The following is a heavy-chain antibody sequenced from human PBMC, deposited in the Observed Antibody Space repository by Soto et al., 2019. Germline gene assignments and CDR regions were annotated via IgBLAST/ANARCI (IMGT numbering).Heavy chain of an antibody. Sequence: GGSLRLSCAASGFTFDDYTMHWVRQAPGKGLEWVSLISWDVGSTYYADSVKGRFTISRDNSKNSLYLQMNSLRTEDTALYYSAKDISRSGSSGMDVWGQGTTVTVSS. CDR3: AKDISRSGSSGMDV. J-gene: IGHJ6*02. CDR1: GFTFDDYT. CDR2: ISWDVGST. V-gene: IGHV3-43*01. D-gene: IGHD3-10*01.